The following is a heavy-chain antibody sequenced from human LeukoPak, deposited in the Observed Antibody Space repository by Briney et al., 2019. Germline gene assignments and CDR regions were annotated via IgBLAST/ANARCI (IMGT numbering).Heavy chain of an antibody. CDR2: ISTNGGTT. V-gene: IGHV3-64*01. J-gene: IGHJ4*02. D-gene: IGHD1-26*01. CDR3: ARESPSGSLDY. Sequence: PGGSLRLSCVASGFTFSSHPMHWVRQAPGKGLESVSAISTNGGTTYYANSVRGRFIISRDNSHNTLYLQRGRLRTDDTAIYYCARESPSGSLDYWGQGTLVTVSS. CDR1: GFTFSSHP.